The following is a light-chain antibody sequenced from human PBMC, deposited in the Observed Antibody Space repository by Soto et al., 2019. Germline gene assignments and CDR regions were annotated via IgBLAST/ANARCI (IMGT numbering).Light chain of an antibody. CDR3: QTWGTGTLMV. CDR1: SGHSSYA. CDR2: LNSDGSH. V-gene: IGLV4-69*01. Sequence: QYVLTQSPSASASLGASVKLTCTLSSGHSSYAIAWHQQQPEKGPRYLMKLNSDGSHSKGDGIPDRFSGSSSGAERYLTISSLQSEDEADYYCQTWGTGTLMVFGGGTKLTVL. J-gene: IGLJ2*01.